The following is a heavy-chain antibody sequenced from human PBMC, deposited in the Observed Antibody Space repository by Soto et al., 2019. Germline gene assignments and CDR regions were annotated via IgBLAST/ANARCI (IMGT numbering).Heavy chain of an antibody. J-gene: IGHJ4*02. CDR3: ARNYDSSFEFDY. D-gene: IGHD3-22*01. V-gene: IGHV4-59*13. CDR2: IYYSGTT. CDR1: GGPISSYY. Sequence: NPSETLSLTCKVSGGPISSYYWSWIRQPPGKGLEWIGYIYYSGTTNYNPSLKSRVTMSVDTSKNQFSLKLSSVTAADTAVYYCARNYDSSFEFDYWGQGTLVTVSS.